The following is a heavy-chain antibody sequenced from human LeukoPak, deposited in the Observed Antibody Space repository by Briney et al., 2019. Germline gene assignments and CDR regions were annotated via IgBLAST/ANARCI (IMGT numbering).Heavy chain of an antibody. CDR2: ISYDGSNK. J-gene: IGHJ4*02. CDR3: ARETPHHYDSSGYYPGYFEY. V-gene: IGHV3-30-3*01. CDR1: RFTFNNFA. Sequence: GGSLRLSCAASRFTFNNFAMFWVRQSPGTGLEWVAVISYDGSNKYYADSVKGRFTISRDNSKNTLYLQMNSLGADDTAVYYCARETPHHYDSSGYYPGYFEYWGQGTLVTVSS. D-gene: IGHD3-22*01.